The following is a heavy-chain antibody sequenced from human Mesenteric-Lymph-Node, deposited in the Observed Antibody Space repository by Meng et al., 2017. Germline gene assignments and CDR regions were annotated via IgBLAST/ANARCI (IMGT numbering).Heavy chain of an antibody. CDR1: GYTFTGYY. D-gene: IGHD1-20*01. CDR3: ARFNWNHFDY. Sequence: GESLKISCKTSGYTFTGYYMHWVRQAPGQGLEWMGRINPNTGATNYAQTFLGRVTMTRDTSISTAYMELSRLRSDDTAVYYCARFNWNHFDYWGQGTPVTVSS. V-gene: IGHV1-2*06. J-gene: IGHJ4*02. CDR2: INPNTGAT.